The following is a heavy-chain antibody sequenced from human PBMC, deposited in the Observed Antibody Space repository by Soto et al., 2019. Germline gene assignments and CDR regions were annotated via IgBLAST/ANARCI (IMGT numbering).Heavy chain of an antibody. V-gene: IGHV2-5*02. CDR2: IYWDDDK. Sequence: QITLKESGPRLVKPTQTLTLTCTFSGFSLTTRGVGVGWIRQPPGKALECLALIYWDDDKRYRPSLQSRLSITKDTSKNQVVLTMTNVDPVDTATYYCAHIPNFYQYDWFDPWGQGTLVSVSS. CDR3: AHIPNFYQYDWFDP. CDR1: GFSLTTRGVG. D-gene: IGHD3-3*01. J-gene: IGHJ5*02.